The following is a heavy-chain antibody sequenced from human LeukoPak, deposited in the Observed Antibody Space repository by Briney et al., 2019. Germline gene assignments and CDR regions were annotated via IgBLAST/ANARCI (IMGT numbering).Heavy chain of an antibody. D-gene: IGHD3-9*01. J-gene: IGHJ4*02. CDR2: INAGNGNT. CDR1: GYTFTSYA. CDR3: ARGSSVLRYFDWLGGYFDY. Sequence: ASVKVSCKASGYTFTSYAMHWVRQAPGQRLEWMGWINAGNGNTKYSQKFQGRVTITRDTSASTAYMELSSLRSEDTAVYYCARGSSVLRYFDWLGGYFDYWGQGTLVTVSS. V-gene: IGHV1-3*01.